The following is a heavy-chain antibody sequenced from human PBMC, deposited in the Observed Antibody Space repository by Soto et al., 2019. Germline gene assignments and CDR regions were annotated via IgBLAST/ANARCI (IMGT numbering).Heavy chain of an antibody. Sequence: QVQLQESGPGLVKPSQTLSLTCTVSGGSISSGGYYWSWIRQHPGKGLEWIGYIYYSGSTYYNPSLRSRVTISVDTSKNQFSLKLSSVTAADTAVYYCAREVNTVTTSHYFDYWGQGTLVTVSS. D-gene: IGHD4-17*01. CDR2: IYYSGST. V-gene: IGHV4-31*03. CDR3: AREVNTVTTSHYFDY. J-gene: IGHJ4*02. CDR1: GGSISSGGYY.